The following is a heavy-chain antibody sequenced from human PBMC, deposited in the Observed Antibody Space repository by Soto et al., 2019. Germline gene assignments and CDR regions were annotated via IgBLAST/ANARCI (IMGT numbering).Heavy chain of an antibody. CDR2: TSYDGSN. D-gene: IGHD3-16*01. V-gene: IGHV3-33*05. CDR1: GFTFRSYV. J-gene: IGHJ4*02. Sequence: QVQLVESGGGVVQPGTSLRLSCVGSGFTFRSYVIHWVRQAPCKGLEWVALTSYDGSNNGDYVKGRFTISRHNSRNTVELQMDSLTVEDTALYYCARWGKTGGLDVWGQGTLVSVSS. CDR3: ARWGKTGGLDV.